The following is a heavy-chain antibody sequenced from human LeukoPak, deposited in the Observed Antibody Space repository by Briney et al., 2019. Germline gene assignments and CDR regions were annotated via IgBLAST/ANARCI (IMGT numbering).Heavy chain of an antibody. V-gene: IGHV3-49*03. CDR3: SRRDYSNHGGAFDI. CDR1: GFTFGDYA. Sequence: GGSLRLSCTASGFTFGDYAMTWFRQAPGKGLEWVSFIRSKAYGATTEYAASVKGRFTTSRDDSKSIAYLQMNSLKTEDTAVYYCSRRDYSNHGGAFDIWGQGTMVTVSS. J-gene: IGHJ3*02. D-gene: IGHD4-11*01. CDR2: IRSKAYGATT.